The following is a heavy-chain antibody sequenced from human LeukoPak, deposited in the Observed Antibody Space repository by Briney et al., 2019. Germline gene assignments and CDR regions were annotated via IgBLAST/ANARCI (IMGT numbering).Heavy chain of an antibody. D-gene: IGHD3-10*01. CDR1: GGSISSSSYY. CDR2: IYYSGST. CDR3: ARGITMVRGVLPLFDY. J-gene: IGHJ4*02. V-gene: IGHV4-39*07. Sequence: SETLSLTCTVSGGSISSSSYYWGWIRQPPGKGLEWIGSIYYSGSTYYNPSLKSRVTISIDTSKNQFSLKLSSVTAADTAVYYCARGITMVRGVLPLFDYWGQGTLVTVSS.